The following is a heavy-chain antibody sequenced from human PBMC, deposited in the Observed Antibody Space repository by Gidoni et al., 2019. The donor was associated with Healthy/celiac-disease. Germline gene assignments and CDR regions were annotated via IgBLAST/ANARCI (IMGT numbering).Heavy chain of an antibody. Sequence: QVQLVASGGGVVQPGRSLRLSCAASGFTFSRYVMHWVRQAPGKGLEWVEVIWYDGSYKYYADSVKGRFTISRDNSQNTLSLQMNSLRAEDTAVYYCARGADRKLPTHGYFDLWGRGTLVTVSS. CDR3: ARGADRKLPTHGYFDL. J-gene: IGHJ2*01. CDR1: GFTFSRYV. V-gene: IGHV3-33*01. CDR2: IWYDGSYK. D-gene: IGHD1-26*01.